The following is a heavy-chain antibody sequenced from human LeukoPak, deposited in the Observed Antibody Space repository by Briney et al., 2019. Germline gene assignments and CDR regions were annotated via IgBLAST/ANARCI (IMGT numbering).Heavy chain of an antibody. CDR1: GGSISSGGYY. J-gene: IGHJ4*02. CDR3: AREVVGATGSYS. V-gene: IGHV4-31*03. CDR2: IYYSGST. Sequence: SQTLSLTCTVSGGSISSGGYYWSWIRQHPGKGLEWIGYIYYSGSTYYNPSLKSRVTISVDTSQTQFSLKLSSVTAADTAVYYCAREVVGATGSYSWGQGTPVTVSS. D-gene: IGHD1-26*01.